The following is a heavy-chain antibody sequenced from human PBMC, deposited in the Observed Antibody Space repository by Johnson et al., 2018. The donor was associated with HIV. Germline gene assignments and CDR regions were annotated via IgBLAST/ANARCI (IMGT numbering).Heavy chain of an antibody. Sequence: VQLVESGGGLIQPGGSLRLSCAASGFTFSCSAMSWVRQAPGKGLEWLSSITGSGHKTNYAASVGGRFPISRANPKNTLYLQMNSLRAEDTAVYYCAKLETRQQLLGAFDIWGQGTMVTVSS. V-gene: IGHV3-23*04. CDR3: AKLETRQQLLGAFDI. J-gene: IGHJ3*02. CDR2: ITGSGHKT. CDR1: GFTFSCSA. D-gene: IGHD6-13*01.